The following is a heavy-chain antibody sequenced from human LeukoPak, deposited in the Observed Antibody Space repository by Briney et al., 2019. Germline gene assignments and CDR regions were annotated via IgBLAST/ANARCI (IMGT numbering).Heavy chain of an antibody. CDR1: GGSISSSSYY. J-gene: IGHJ3*02. Sequence: PSETLSLTCTVSGGSISSSSYYWGWIRQPPGKGLEWNGSIYRSGSTYYNPSLKRRVTIAVETSKNQFSLKLSSVTAADKAVYYCARSCRILDIVATIRARLGGNGFDIWGQGTMVTVSS. D-gene: IGHD5-12*01. CDR3: ARSCRILDIVATIRARLGGNGFDI. V-gene: IGHV4-39*07. CDR2: IYRSGST.